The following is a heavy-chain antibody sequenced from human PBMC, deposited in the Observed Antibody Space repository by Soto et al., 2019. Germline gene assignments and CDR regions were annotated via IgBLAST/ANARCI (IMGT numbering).Heavy chain of an antibody. Sequence: EVQLVESGGGLVKPGGSLRLSCAASGFTFSSYSMNWVRQAPGKGLEWVSSISSSSSYIYYADSVKGRFTISRDNAKNSLYLQMNSLRAEDTAVYYCAREMGYGAYGGGVLDYWGQGTLVTVSS. J-gene: IGHJ4*02. D-gene: IGHD4-17*01. CDR1: GFTFSSYS. CDR3: AREMGYGAYGGGVLDY. V-gene: IGHV3-21*01. CDR2: ISSSSSYI.